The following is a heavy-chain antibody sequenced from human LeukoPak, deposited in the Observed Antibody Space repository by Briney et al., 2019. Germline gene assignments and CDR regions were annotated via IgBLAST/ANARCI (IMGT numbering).Heavy chain of an antibody. CDR2: IKQDGSEK. CDR1: GFTFSSYW. Sequence: GGSLRLSCAASGFTFSSYWMSWVRQAPGKGLEWVANIKQDGSEKYYVDSVKGRFTISRDKAKNSLYLQMNSLRAEDTAVYYCARGFYGSGSYYPFDYWGQGTLVTVSS. CDR3: ARGFYGSGSYYPFDY. V-gene: IGHV3-7*01. J-gene: IGHJ4*02. D-gene: IGHD3-10*01.